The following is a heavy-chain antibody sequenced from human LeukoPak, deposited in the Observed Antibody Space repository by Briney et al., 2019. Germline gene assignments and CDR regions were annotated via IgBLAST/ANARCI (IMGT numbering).Heavy chain of an antibody. CDR3: AKDPSAGVTPYSFDY. D-gene: IGHD6-13*01. CDR1: GFTFSNYA. Sequence: GGSLRLSCAASGFTFSNYAMSWVRQAPGKGLEWVSVISGSGGSTFYADSVKGRFAISRDNSKNTLYLQMNSLRAEDTAVYYCAKDPSAGVTPYSFDYWGQGTLVTVSS. V-gene: IGHV3-23*01. J-gene: IGHJ4*02. CDR2: ISGSGGST.